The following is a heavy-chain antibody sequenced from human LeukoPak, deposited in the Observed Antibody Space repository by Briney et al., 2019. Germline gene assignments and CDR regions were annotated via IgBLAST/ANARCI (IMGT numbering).Heavy chain of an antibody. V-gene: IGHV1-69*01. D-gene: IGHD2-2*01. CDR3: ARVSARYCSSTSCYYFDY. CDR2: IIPIFGTA. Sequence: SVKVSCKASGGTFSSYAISWVPQAPGQGLEWMGGIIPIFGTANYAQKFQGRVTITAVESTSTAYMELSSLRSEDTAVYYCARVSARYCSSTSCYYFDYWGQGTLVTVSS. J-gene: IGHJ4*02. CDR1: GGTFSSYA.